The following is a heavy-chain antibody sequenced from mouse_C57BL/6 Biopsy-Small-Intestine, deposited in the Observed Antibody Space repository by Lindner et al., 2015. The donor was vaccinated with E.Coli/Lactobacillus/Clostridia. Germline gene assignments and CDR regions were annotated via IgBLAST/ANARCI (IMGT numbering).Heavy chain of an antibody. CDR2: ILPGSGST. CDR3: ARHEGIRYGYFDV. CDR1: GYTFTGHW. J-gene: IGHJ1*03. D-gene: IGHD1-1*01. Sequence: QLQESGAELMKPGASVKLSCKATGYTFTGHWIEWVRQRPGHGLEWIGEILPGSGSTNYNEKFKGKATLTADKSSSTAYMQLSSLTSEDSAVYFCARHEGIRYGYFDVWGTGTTVTVSS. V-gene: IGHV1-9*01.